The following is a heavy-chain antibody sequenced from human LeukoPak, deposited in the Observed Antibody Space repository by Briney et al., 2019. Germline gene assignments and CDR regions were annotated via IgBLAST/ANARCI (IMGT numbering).Heavy chain of an antibody. Sequence: ASVKGSCKASGYTFSDYGVSWVRQAPGQGLEWMGWISTYNGDTNYAQKFQGRVTMTTDTSTSTAYMELRSLRSDDTAVYYCARDGYYRHFDYWGQGTLVTVSS. CDR3: ARDGYYRHFDY. CDR2: ISTYNGDT. D-gene: IGHD3-22*01. V-gene: IGHV1-18*01. J-gene: IGHJ4*02. CDR1: GYTFSDYG.